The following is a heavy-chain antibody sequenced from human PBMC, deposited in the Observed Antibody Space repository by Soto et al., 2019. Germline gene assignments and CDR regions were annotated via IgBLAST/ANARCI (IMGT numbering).Heavy chain of an antibody. CDR1: GFTFRSYS. D-gene: IGHD3-10*01. CDR3: ARDRPLWSPLPDAFDI. J-gene: IGHJ3*02. Sequence: EMQLVESGGGLVQPGGSLRLSCAASGFTFRSYSMNWVRQAPGKGLEWVSYISSSSSTIYYADSVKGRFTISRDNAENSLYLQMNSLRDEDTAVYYCARDRPLWSPLPDAFDIWGQGTMVTVSS. CDR2: ISSSSSTI. V-gene: IGHV3-48*02.